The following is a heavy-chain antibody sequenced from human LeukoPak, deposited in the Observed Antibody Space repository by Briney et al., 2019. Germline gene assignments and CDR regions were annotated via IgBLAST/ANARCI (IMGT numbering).Heavy chain of an antibody. Sequence: GGSLRLSCEASGFTFSNSWMSWFRQAPEKGLVWVSRIRSDGSSTVYADSVKGRFTISRDNAKNTLYLQMNSLRVEDTAVYYCTRTYYYDSIDYFDYWGQGALVTVSS. CDR3: TRTYYYDSIDYFDY. V-gene: IGHV3-74*01. CDR1: GFTFSNSW. D-gene: IGHD3-22*01. CDR2: IRSDGSST. J-gene: IGHJ4*02.